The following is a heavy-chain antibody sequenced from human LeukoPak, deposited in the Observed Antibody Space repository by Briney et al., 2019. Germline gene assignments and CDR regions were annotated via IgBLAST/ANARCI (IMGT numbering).Heavy chain of an antibody. CDR1: GFTFSTCW. J-gene: IGHJ4*02. CDR2: INQGGSET. D-gene: IGHD3-16*01. CDR3: VNYYDECRSVWLDY. Sequence: GGSLRLSCAASGFTFSTCWMTWVRQSPGKGLEWVANINQGGSETNYLDSVRGRFTISRDNAKNSLYLQMNSLRADDTAVYYCVNYYDECRSVWLDYWGQGALVTVSS. V-gene: IGHV3-7*01.